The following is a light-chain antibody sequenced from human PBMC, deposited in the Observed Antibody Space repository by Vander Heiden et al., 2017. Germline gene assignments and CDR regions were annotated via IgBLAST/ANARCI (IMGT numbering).Light chain of an antibody. V-gene: IGKV1-5*03. Sequence: IQMTQSPSTLSASVGDRVTITCRASQSISSWLAWYQQKPGKAPKLLIYKASSLESGVPSRFSGSGSETEFTLTISSLQPDDFATYYCQQYNSYWTFGQRTKVEIK. CDR3: QQYNSYWT. CDR2: KAS. J-gene: IGKJ1*01. CDR1: QSISSW.